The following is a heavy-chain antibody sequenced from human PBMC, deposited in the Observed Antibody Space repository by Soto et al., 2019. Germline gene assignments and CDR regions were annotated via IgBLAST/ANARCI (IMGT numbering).Heavy chain of an antibody. CDR3: AGREIQGPIDY. D-gene: IGHD1-26*01. CDR1: GYSISSSNW. J-gene: IGHJ4*02. CDR2: IYYSGTT. Sequence: QVQLQESGPGLVKPADTLSLTCAVSGYSISSSNWWCWIRQPPGKGLEWIGYIYYSGTTYYNPSLKSRVTMSVDTSKNQFSLKLTSVTDVDTAVYYCAGREIQGPIDYWGQGTLVTVSS. V-gene: IGHV4-28*01.